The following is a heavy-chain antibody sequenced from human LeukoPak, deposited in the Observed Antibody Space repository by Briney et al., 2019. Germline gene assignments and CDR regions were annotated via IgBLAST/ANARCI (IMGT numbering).Heavy chain of an antibody. CDR3: ARDSPFYGSGSSVIDY. J-gene: IGHJ4*02. CDR2: IYYSGST. CDR1: GGSISSYY. D-gene: IGHD3-10*01. Sequence: PSETLPLTCTVSGGSISSYYWSWIRQPPGKGLEWIGYIYYSGSTNYNPSLKSRVTISVDTSKNQFSLKLSSVTAADTAVYYCARDSPFYGSGSSVIDYWGQGTLVTVSS. V-gene: IGHV4-59*01.